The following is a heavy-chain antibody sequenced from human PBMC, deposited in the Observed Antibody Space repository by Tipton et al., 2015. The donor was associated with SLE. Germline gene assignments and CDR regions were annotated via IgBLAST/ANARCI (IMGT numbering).Heavy chain of an antibody. Sequence: TLSLTCAVYGGSFSGYYWNWIHQPPGKGLEWIGEINHSGSTNYNPSLKSRVTISVDMSKNQFSLKLSSVTAADTAVYYCARVPGLERSYVYYYYMDVWGKGTTVTVSS. J-gene: IGHJ6*03. CDR2: INHSGST. V-gene: IGHV4-34*01. CDR1: GGSFSGYY. CDR3: ARVPGLERSYVYYYYMDV. D-gene: IGHD1-1*01.